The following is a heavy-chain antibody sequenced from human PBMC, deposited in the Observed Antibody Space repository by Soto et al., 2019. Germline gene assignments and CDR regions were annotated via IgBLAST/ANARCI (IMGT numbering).Heavy chain of an antibody. D-gene: IGHD5-18*01. CDR3: TARRDWTAVDPLEY. Sequence: GRSLRLSCAASGFTFSDSAMHWVRQASGKGLEWVGRIRNKGNNYATAYTASVKGRFTISRDDSKNTVYLLMNSLKIDDTAVYYCTARRDWTAVDPLEYWGLGTLVTVSS. CDR2: IRNKGNNYAT. CDR1: GFTFSDSA. V-gene: IGHV3-73*01. J-gene: IGHJ4*02.